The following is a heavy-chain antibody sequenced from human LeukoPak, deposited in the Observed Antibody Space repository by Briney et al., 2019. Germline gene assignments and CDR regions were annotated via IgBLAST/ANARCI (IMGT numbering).Heavy chain of an antibody. D-gene: IGHD2-2*01. V-gene: IGHV3-23*01. Sequence: GGSLRLSCAASGFTFSNAWMSWVRQAPGKGLEWVSAISGSGGSTYYADSVKGRFTISRDNSKNTLYLQMNSLRAEDTAVYYCAKWGGIGYCSSTSCPRESAFDIWGQGTMATVSS. CDR1: GFTFSNAW. CDR3: AKWGGIGYCSSTSCPRESAFDI. J-gene: IGHJ3*02. CDR2: ISGSGGST.